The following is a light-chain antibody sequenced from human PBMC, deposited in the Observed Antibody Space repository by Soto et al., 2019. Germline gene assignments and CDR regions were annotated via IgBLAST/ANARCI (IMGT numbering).Light chain of an antibody. CDR2: ASH. V-gene: IGLV1-40*01. Sequence: QSVLTQPPSVSGAPGQRVTISCTGRDSNIGAGYDVHWYQQLPGAAPKLLIYASHNRPSGVPDRFSGSQSGTSGSLAITGLQADDEADYYCQTYDISLSGVVFGGGTKLTVL. J-gene: IGLJ2*01. CDR3: QTYDISLSGVV. CDR1: DSNIGAGYD.